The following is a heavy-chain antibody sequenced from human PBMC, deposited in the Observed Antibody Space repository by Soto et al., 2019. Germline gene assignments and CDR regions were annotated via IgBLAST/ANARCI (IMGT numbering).Heavy chain of an antibody. CDR1: GFTFSSYA. CDR3: ARDAAMVRGVKGAFDI. D-gene: IGHD3-10*01. V-gene: IGHV3-30-3*01. CDR2: ISYDGSNK. Sequence: QVQLVESGGGVVQPGRSLRLSCAASGFTFSSYAMHWVRQAPGKGLEWVAVISYDGSNKYYADSVKGRFTISRDNSKNTLYLQMNSLRAEDTAVYYCARDAAMVRGVKGAFDIWGQGTMVTVSS. J-gene: IGHJ3*02.